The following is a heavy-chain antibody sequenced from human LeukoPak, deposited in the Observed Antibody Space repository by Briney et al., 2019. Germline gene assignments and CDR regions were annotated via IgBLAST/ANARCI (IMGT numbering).Heavy chain of an antibody. CDR1: GGSISSNY. CDR2: IYYSGST. D-gene: IGHD3-16*01. CDR3: AKHLTNAYYDMIWFDP. Sequence: SETLSLTCTVSGGSISSNYGSWIRQPPGKGPEWIGYIYYSGSTNYNPSLKSRVTISVDTSKNQFSLTLRSVTAADTAVYYCAKHLTNAYYDMIWFDPWGQGTLDTVSS. V-gene: IGHV4-59*01. J-gene: IGHJ5*02.